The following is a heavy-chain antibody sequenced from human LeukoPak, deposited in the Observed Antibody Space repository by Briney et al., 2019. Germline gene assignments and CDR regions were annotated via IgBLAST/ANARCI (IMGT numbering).Heavy chain of an antibody. CDR3: AKDRAPFAIGSGSYPFDY. Sequence: GGSLRLSCAASGFTFSSYGMHWVRQAPGKGLEWVAFIQYDGTNKYYADSVKGRFTISRDNSKNTLYLQMNSLRAEDTAVYYCAKDRAPFAIGSGSYPFDYWGQGTLVTVSS. V-gene: IGHV3-30*02. CDR2: IQYDGTNK. J-gene: IGHJ4*02. CDR1: GFTFSSYG. D-gene: IGHD3-10*01.